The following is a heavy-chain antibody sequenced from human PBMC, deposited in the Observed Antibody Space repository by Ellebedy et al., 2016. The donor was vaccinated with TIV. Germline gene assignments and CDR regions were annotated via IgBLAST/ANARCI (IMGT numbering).Heavy chain of an antibody. Sequence: ASVKVSCKASGYTFTGYYMHWVRQAPGQGLEWMGWINPNSGGTNYAQKLQGRVTMTTDTSTSTAYMELRSLRSDDTAVYYCARDLRHGALNKDYWGQGTLVTVSS. V-gene: IGHV1-2*02. CDR3: ARDLRHGALNKDY. D-gene: IGHD1/OR15-1a*01. CDR1: GYTFTGYY. CDR2: INPNSGGT. J-gene: IGHJ4*02.